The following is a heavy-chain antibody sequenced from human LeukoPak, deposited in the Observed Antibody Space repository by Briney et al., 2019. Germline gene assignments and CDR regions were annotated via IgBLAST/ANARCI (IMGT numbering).Heavy chain of an antibody. D-gene: IGHD3-22*01. CDR1: GGSFSNYY. J-gene: IGHJ4*02. CDR2: INHSGST. V-gene: IGHV4-34*01. Sequence: SETLSLTWAVYGGSFSNYYWTWIRQPPGKGLEWIGEINHSGSTNYNPSLKSRLTISQDTSKNQVSLKLSSVTAADTAVYYCAYYYYDMRGPGDYWGQGTLLAVSS. CDR3: AYYYYDMRGPGDY.